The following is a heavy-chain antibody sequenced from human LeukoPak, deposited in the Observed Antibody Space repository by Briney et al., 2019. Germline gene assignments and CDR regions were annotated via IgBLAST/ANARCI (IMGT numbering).Heavy chain of an antibody. J-gene: IGHJ3*02. CDR3: VIPTGALDI. CDR1: GFTFSSYA. V-gene: IGHV3-23*01. D-gene: IGHD2-21*01. CDR2: ISGSGGST. Sequence: GGSLRLSCAASGFTFSSYAMSWVRQAPGKGLEWISAISGSGGSTYYADSVKGRFTISRDNFKNTLYLQMNSLRAEDTAVYYCVIPTGALDIWGQGTMVTVSS.